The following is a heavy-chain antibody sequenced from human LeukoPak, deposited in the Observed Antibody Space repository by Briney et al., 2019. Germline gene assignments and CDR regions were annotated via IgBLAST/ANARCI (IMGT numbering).Heavy chain of an antibody. Sequence: ASVKVSCKASGYTFTGYYLHWVRQAPGQGLEWMGQINPNSGGTNYAQKFQGRVTMTRDTSISTAYMELSRLRSDDTAIYYCARDYSHAWYSHWGQGTLVTVSS. CDR2: INPNSGGT. CDR1: GYTFTGYY. D-gene: IGHD6-13*01. V-gene: IGHV1-2*06. J-gene: IGHJ4*02. CDR3: ARDYSHAWYSH.